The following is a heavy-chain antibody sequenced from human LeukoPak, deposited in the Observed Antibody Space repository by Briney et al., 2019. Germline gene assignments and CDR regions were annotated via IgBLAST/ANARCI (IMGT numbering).Heavy chain of an antibody. Sequence: SGTLSLTCAVSGGSISSAYWWRWVRQPPGKGLEWIGEIFHSGSTNYNPSLKSRVTISVDKSKNQFSLKLSSVTAADTALNYCARVAIIAAAGNTFDIWGQGTMVTVSS. D-gene: IGHD6-13*01. J-gene: IGHJ3*02. CDR3: ARVAIIAAAGNTFDI. CDR2: IFHSGST. CDR1: GGSISSAYW. V-gene: IGHV4-4*02.